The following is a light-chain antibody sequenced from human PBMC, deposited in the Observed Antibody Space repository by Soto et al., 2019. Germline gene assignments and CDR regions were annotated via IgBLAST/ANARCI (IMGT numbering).Light chain of an antibody. Sequence: NGLKQSPAALSLSRRERATLSFRASETIRGLLAWYQQKPGQAPRLLIYGASNRATGIPDRFSGSGSRTDFTLTISSLAPEDFATYFCQQRGNWPHFGQGTRLEI. CDR2: GAS. CDR3: QQRGNWPH. J-gene: IGKJ5*01. V-gene: IGKV3-11*01. CDR1: ETIRGL.